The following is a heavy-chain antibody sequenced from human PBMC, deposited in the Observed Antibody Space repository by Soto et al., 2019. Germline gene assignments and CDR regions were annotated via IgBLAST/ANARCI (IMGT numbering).Heavy chain of an antibody. CDR1: GASISGYY. V-gene: IGHV4-4*07. CDR3: VRDGTKTLRDWFDP. D-gene: IGHD1-1*01. Sequence: PSETLSLTCTVSGASISGYYWSWIRKSAGKGLEWIGRIYATGTTDYNPSLKSRVMMSVDTSKKQFALRLRSVTAADTAVYYCVRDGTKTLRDWFDPWGQGISVTVSS. J-gene: IGHJ5*02. CDR2: IYATGTT.